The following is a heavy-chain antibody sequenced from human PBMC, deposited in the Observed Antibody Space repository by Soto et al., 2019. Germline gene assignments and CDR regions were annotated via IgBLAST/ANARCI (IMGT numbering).Heavy chain of an antibody. CDR1: GGSISSGDYY. J-gene: IGHJ4*02. Sequence: PSETLSLTCTVSGGSISSGDYYWSWIRQPPGKGLEWIGYIYYSGSTYYNPSLKSRVTISVDTSKNQFSLKLSSVTAADTAVYYCARVVKTYYYDSSGYYPRRSFDYWGQGTLVTVSS. D-gene: IGHD3-22*01. CDR3: ARVVKTYYYDSSGYYPRRSFDY. CDR2: IYYSGST. V-gene: IGHV4-30-4*01.